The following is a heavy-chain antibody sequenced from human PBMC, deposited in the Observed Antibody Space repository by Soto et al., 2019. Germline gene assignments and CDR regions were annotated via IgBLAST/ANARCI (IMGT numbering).Heavy chain of an antibody. CDR3: ARDGIVGTTDFFDY. CDR1: GFIFSGYS. Sequence: GGSLRLSCAGSGFIFSGYSMNWVRQAPGKGLEWVSSISTTSTYIYYADSVKGRFTVSRDNAKNSLYLQMTGLRPEDTAMYYCARDGIVGTTDFFDYWGQGTLVTVSS. J-gene: IGHJ4*02. D-gene: IGHD1-26*01. CDR2: ISTTSTYI. V-gene: IGHV3-21*01.